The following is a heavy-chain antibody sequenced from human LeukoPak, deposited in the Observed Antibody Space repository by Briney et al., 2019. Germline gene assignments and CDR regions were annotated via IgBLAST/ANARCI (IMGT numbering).Heavy chain of an antibody. CDR3: ARDTAPTEYYFDY. Sequence: PGGSLRLSCVASGFIFSNYWMSWVRQAPGKGLEWVANIKQDGSEKNYVDSAKGRFTISRDNGKSSLYLQMNSLRAEDTAVYYCARDTAPTEYYFDYWGQGTLVTVSS. CDR2: IKQDGSEK. CDR1: GFIFSNYW. V-gene: IGHV3-7*01. D-gene: IGHD5-18*01. J-gene: IGHJ4*02.